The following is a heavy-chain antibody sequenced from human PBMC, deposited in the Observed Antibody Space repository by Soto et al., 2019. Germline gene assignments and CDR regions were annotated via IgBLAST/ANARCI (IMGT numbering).Heavy chain of an antibody. V-gene: IGHV4-59*08. CDR1: GGSISSYY. J-gene: IGHJ4*02. CDR3: ARYAAAGFDY. Sequence: PSETLSLTCTASGGSISSYYWSWIRQPPGKGLEWIGYIYYSGSTNYNPSLKSRVTISVDTSKNQFSLKLSSVTAADTAVYYCARYAAAGFDYWGQGTLVTVSS. CDR2: IYYSGST. D-gene: IGHD6-13*01.